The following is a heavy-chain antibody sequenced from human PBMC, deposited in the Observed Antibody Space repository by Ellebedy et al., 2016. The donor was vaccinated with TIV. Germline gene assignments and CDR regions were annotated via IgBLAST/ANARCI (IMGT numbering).Heavy chain of an antibody. Sequence: SQTLSLTCGVYGGSFSGYYWNWIRQPPGKGLEWIGQINHSGSTDYNPSLKSRVTISVDTSKDQFSLKLSSVTAADTAVYYCARSQKWFHSNWFDPWGQGTLVTVSS. J-gene: IGHJ5*02. CDR1: GGSFSGYY. CDR2: INHSGST. CDR3: ARSQKWFHSNWFDP. D-gene: IGHD3-10*01. V-gene: IGHV4-34*01.